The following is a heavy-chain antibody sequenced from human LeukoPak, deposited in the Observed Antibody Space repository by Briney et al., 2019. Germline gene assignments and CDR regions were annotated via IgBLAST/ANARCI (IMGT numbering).Heavy chain of an antibody. CDR2: IYYSGST. Sequence: LRLSCTASGFTFGDYAMSWIRQPPGKGLEWIGYIYYSGSTNYNPSLKSRVTISVDTSKNEFSLKLSSVTAADTAVYYCARQGKSHFDYWGQGTLVTVSS. CDR1: GFTFGDYA. V-gene: IGHV4-59*08. CDR3: ARQGKSHFDY. J-gene: IGHJ4*02.